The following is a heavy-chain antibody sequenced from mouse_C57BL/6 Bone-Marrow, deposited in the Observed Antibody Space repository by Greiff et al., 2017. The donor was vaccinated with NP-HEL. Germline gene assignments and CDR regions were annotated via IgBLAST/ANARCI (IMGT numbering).Heavy chain of an antibody. CDR3: ARDTYYYGSEEFAY. Sequence: VKLQQSGAELMKPGASVKLSCKATGYTFTGYWIEWVKQRPGHGLEWIGEILPGSGSTNYNEKFKGKATFTADTSSNTAYMQLSSLTTEDSAIYYCARDTYYYGSEEFAYWGQGTLVTVSA. CDR2: ILPGSGST. CDR1: GYTFTGYW. V-gene: IGHV1-9*01. D-gene: IGHD1-1*01. J-gene: IGHJ3*01.